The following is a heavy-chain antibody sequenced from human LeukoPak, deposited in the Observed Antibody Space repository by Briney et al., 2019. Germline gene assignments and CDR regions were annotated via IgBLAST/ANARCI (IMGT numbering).Heavy chain of an antibody. D-gene: IGHD1-26*01. J-gene: IGHJ4*02. V-gene: IGHV3-21*01. CDR2: ISSSSSYI. CDR3: AREDGIKWELLGYFDY. Sequence: GGSLRLSCAASGFTFSSYSMNWVRQAPGKGLEWVSSISSSSSYIYYADSVKGRFTISRDNAKNSLYLQVNSLRAEDTAVYYCAREDGIKWELLGYFDYWGLGTLVTVSS. CDR1: GFTFSSYS.